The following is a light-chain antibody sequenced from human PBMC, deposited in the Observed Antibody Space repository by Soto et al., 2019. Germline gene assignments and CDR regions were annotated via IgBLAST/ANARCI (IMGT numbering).Light chain of an antibody. J-gene: IGKJ1*01. CDR3: QQDDM. CDR2: KSS. V-gene: IGKV1-5*03. Sequence: DIQMTQFPSTLSTSVPDTVTITCRASRSDSTWLAWYQQTPGGAPKLLIYKSSILESGVPSRFSGSASGTEFTLPTTSLPAEDFATYDWQQDDMFGPGTRWIL. CDR1: RSDSTW.